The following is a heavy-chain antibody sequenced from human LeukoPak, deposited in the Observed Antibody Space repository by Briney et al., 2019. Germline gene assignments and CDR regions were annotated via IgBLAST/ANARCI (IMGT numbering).Heavy chain of an antibody. CDR2: ISFDGNNK. J-gene: IGHJ4*02. CDR1: GFTFSTYG. D-gene: IGHD6-19*01. CDR3: AKSRVAVARLGRGYYFDY. V-gene: IGHV3-30*18. Sequence: GGSLRLSCAASGFTFSTYGMHWVRQAPGKGLERVAVISFDGNNKYYADSVKGRFTISRDNSKNTLFLQMNSLRAEDTAVYYCAKSRVAVARLGRGYYFDYWGQGTLVTVSS.